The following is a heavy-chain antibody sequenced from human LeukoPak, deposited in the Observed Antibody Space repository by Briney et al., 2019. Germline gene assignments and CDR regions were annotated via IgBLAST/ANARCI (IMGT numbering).Heavy chain of an antibody. V-gene: IGHV4-59*01. CDR1: GGSISSYY. J-gene: IGHJ6*02. Sequence: SETLSLTCTASGGSISSYYWSWIRQPPGKGLEWIGYIYYSGSTNYNPSLKSRVTISVDTSKNQFSLKLSSVTAADTAVYYCARATYYYDSSGAHPGMDVWGQGTTVTVSS. CDR3: ARATYYYDSSGAHPGMDV. D-gene: IGHD3-22*01. CDR2: IYYSGST.